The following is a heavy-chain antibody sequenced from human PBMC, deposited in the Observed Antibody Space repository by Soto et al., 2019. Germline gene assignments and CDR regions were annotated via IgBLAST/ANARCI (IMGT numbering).Heavy chain of an antibody. J-gene: IGHJ6*02. CDR3: AREYTAWPLAYGLDV. D-gene: IGHD2-2*02. V-gene: IGHV3-21*01. CDR2: ISSRSDI. CDR1: GFTFSTYS. Sequence: VALRLSCVGSGFTFSTYSINWVRQAPGKGLEWVSSISSRSDIYYADSVKGRFTISRDNAKNSVSLQMNSLRAEDTAVYYCAREYTAWPLAYGLDVWGQGTTVTVSS.